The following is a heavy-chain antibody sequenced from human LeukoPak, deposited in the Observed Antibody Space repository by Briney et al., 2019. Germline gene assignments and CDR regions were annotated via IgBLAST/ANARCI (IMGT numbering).Heavy chain of an antibody. CDR1: GDSISSNHYY. V-gene: IGHV4-39*02. Sequence: SETLSLTCTVSGDSISSNHYYWGWVRQPPGRGLEWIGSVYYSGNVDYNASLKSRVTVSVGTSNNQFSLKLTSLTTADTAVYYCARDYSNYGRYFDYWGQGILVTVSS. J-gene: IGHJ4*01. CDR3: ARDYSNYGRYFDY. D-gene: IGHD4-11*01. CDR2: VYYSGNV.